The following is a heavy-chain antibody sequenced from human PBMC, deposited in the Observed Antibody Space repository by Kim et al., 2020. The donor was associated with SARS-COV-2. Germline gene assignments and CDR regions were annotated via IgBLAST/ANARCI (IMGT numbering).Heavy chain of an antibody. CDR1: GYTFTGYY. D-gene: IGHD2-2*02. CDR3: ARRKYCSSTSCYKNDAFDI. J-gene: IGHJ3*02. V-gene: IGHV1-2*02. Sequence: ASVKVSCKASGYTFTGYYMHWVRQAPGQGLEWMGWINPNSGGTNYAQKFQGRVTMTRDTSISTAYMELSRLRSDDTAVYYCARRKYCSSTSCYKNDAFDIWGQGTMVTVSS. CDR2: INPNSGGT.